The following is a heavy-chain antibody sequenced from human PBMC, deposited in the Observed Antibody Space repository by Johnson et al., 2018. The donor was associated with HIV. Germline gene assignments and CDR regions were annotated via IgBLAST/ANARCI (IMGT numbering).Heavy chain of an antibody. CDR1: GFTFITYG. Sequence: QVQLVESGGGLVKPGGSLRLSCAASGFTFITYGMHWVRQAPGKGLEWVAFIRYDGSNKYYADSVKGRFTISRDNSKNTLYLQMNSLRAEDTAVYYCARGGNKWLAPRAFDIWGQGTMVTVSS. J-gene: IGHJ3*02. CDR3: ARGGNKWLAPRAFDI. V-gene: IGHV3-30*02. CDR2: IRYDGSNK. D-gene: IGHD6-19*01.